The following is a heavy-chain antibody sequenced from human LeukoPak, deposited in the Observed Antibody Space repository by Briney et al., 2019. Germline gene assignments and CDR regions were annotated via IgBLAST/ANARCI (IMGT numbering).Heavy chain of an antibody. V-gene: IGHV1-18*01. D-gene: IGHD3-9*01. Sequence: ASVKVSCKASGYTFTTYGISWVRQAPGQGLEWMGWISAYNGNTNYAQKFQGRVTMTEDTSTDTAYMELSSLRSEDTAVYYCATAYYDILTGYPLYYFDYWGQGTLVTVSS. J-gene: IGHJ4*02. CDR1: GYTFTTYG. CDR3: ATAYYDILTGYPLYYFDY. CDR2: ISAYNGNT.